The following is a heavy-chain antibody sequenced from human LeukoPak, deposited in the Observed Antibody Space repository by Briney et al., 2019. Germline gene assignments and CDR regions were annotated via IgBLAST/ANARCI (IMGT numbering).Heavy chain of an antibody. D-gene: IGHD6-19*01. CDR3: AKGPRSGWSLLYFDY. CDR1: GFTFSSYA. V-gene: IGHV3-23*01. J-gene: IGHJ4*02. CDR2: ISGSGGST. Sequence: GGSLRLSCAASGFTFSSYAMSWVRQAPGKGLEWVSAISGSGGSTYYADSVKGRFTISRDNSKDTLYLQMNSLRAEDTAVYYCAKGPRSGWSLLYFDYWGQGTLVTVSS.